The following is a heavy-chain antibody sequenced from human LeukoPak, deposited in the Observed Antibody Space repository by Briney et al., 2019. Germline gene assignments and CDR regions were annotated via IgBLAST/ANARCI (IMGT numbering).Heavy chain of an antibody. J-gene: IGHJ4*02. V-gene: IGHV3-30*02. Sequence: GGSLRLFCAASGFTFSSYGMHWFRQAPGKGLEWVAFIRYDGSNKYYADSVKGRFTISRDNSKNTLYLQMNSLRAEDTAVYYCANNQGIVATSPPYWGQGTLVTVSS. CDR3: ANNQGIVATSPPY. D-gene: IGHD5-12*01. CDR1: GFTFSSYG. CDR2: IRYDGSNK.